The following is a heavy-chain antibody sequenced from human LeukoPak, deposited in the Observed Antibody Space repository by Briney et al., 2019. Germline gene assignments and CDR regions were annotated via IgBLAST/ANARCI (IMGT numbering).Heavy chain of an antibody. CDR3: AREVIYYYYMDV. CDR2: IYYSGST. D-gene: IGHD2/OR15-2a*01. Sequence: SETLSLTCTVSGGSISSYYWSWIRQPPGKGLEWIGYIYYSGSTNYNPSLKSRVTISVDTSKNQSSLKLSSVTAADTAVYYCAREVIYYYYMDVWGKGTTVTISS. J-gene: IGHJ6*03. V-gene: IGHV4-59*01. CDR1: GGSISSYY.